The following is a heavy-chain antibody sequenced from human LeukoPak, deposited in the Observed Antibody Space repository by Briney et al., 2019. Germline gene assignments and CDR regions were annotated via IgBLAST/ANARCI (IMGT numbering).Heavy chain of an antibody. Sequence: EASVKVSCKASGYTFTSYGISWVRQAPGQGLEWMGWISAYNGNTNYAQKLQGRVTMTTDTSTSSAYMELRSLRSDDTAVYYCATSRQLDPIWVDYWGQGTLVTVSS. CDR2: ISAYNGNT. D-gene: IGHD6-6*01. CDR3: ATSRQLDPIWVDY. V-gene: IGHV1-18*01. CDR1: GYTFTSYG. J-gene: IGHJ4*02.